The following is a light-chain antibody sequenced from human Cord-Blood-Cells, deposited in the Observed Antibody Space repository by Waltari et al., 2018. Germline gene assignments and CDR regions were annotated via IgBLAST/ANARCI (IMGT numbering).Light chain of an antibody. CDR2: EVS. CDR3: SSYAGSNNVV. J-gene: IGLJ2*01. V-gene: IGLV2-8*01. CDR1: SSDVGGYKY. Sequence: QSALTQPPSASGYPGQSVTIPCTGTSSDVGGYKYASWYQQHPGKPPKLMIYEVSKRPSGVPERFSGSKSGNTASLTVSGLQAEEEADYYCSSYAGSNNVVFGGGTKLTVL.